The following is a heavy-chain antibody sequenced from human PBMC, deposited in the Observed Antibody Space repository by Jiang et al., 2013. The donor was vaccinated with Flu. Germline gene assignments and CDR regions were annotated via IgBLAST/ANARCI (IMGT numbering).Heavy chain of an antibody. V-gene: IGHV1-46*01. CDR2: IIPSHSIT. CDR1: GYTFTTYY. J-gene: IGHJ4*02. Sequence: SGAEVKRPGASVKVSCRASGYTFTTYYLHWVRQAPGQGLEWMGIIIPSHSITNYAQKFQGRVTMTRDTSMSTVYMELSSLTSEDTAVYYCVREFSGGHFDYWGQGTLVTVPS. D-gene: IGHD3-3*02. CDR3: VREFSGGHFDY.